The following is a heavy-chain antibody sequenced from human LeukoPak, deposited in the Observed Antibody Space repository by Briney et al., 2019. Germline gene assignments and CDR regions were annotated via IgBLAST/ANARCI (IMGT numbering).Heavy chain of an antibody. CDR1: GFTFSDYY. CDR2: ISSSSRYI. D-gene: IGHD4-17*01. J-gene: IGHJ4*02. V-gene: IGHV3-11*06. CDR3: ARRLNYGDYGSDY. Sequence: PGGSLRLSCAASGFTFSDYYMSWIRQAPGKGLEWVSYISSSSRYIYYADSVKGRFTISRDNAKSSVYLQMNSLRAEDTAVYYCARRLNYGDYGSDYWGQGTLVTVSS.